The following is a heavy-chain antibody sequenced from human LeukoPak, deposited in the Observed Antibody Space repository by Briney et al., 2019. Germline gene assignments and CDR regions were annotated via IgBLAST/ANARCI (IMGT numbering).Heavy chain of an antibody. CDR2: IWYDGSNK. CDR3: ARDVSSSGIDY. J-gene: IGHJ4*02. V-gene: IGHV3-33*01. Sequence: PGGSLRLSCAASGFTFSSYGMPWVRQAPGKGLEWVAVIWYDGSNKYYADSVKGRFTISRDNSKNTLYLQMNSLRAEDTAVYYCARDVSSSGIDYWGQGTLVTVSS. D-gene: IGHD6-19*01. CDR1: GFTFSSYG.